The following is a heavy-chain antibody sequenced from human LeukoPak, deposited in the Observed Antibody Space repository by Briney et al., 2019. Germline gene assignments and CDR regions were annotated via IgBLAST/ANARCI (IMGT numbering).Heavy chain of an antibody. CDR3: ARTYDSSGYYYNWSDP. CDR2: INPNSGGT. V-gene: IGHV1-2*06. D-gene: IGHD3-22*01. Sequence: ASVKVSCKASGYTFTGYYMHWVRQAPGQGLEWMGRINPNSGGTNYAQKFQGRVTMTRDTSISTAYMELSRLRSDDTAVYYCARTYDSSGYYYNWSDPWGQGTLVTVSS. CDR1: GYTFTGYY. J-gene: IGHJ5*02.